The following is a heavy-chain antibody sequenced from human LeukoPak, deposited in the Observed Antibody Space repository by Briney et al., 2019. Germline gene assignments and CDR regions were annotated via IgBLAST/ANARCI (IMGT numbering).Heavy chain of an antibody. J-gene: IGHJ6*03. V-gene: IGHV3-72*01. CDR3: VRLSRGAMNYHMDV. Sequence: GGSLRLSCAASGFTFSDHYMDWVRQAPGKGLEWVGRSRNKANRYTTTHGESVRGRFTISRDDSENSLYLQLNSLKTEDTGVYYCVRLSRGAMNYHMDVWGRGTTVTISS. CDR1: GFTFSDHY. CDR2: SRNKANRYTT. D-gene: IGHD3-10*01.